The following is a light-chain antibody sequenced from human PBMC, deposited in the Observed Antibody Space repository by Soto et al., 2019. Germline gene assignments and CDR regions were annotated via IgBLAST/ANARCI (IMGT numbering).Light chain of an antibody. J-gene: IGKJ5*01. CDR2: DVS. CDR3: QQYDALPIT. V-gene: IGKV1-33*01. CDR1: QGIRND. Sequence: IQMTQSPSSLSASVGDRVTITCRASQGIRNDLGWYQQKPGKAPKLLIYDVSKLETGVPSRFSGSGSGTDFTLTISSLQPEDIATYFCQQYDALPITFGQGTRLDVK.